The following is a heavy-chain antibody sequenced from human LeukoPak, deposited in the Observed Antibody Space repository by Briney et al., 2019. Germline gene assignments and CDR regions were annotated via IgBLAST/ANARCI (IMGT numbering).Heavy chain of an antibody. CDR1: GGSISSSSYY. J-gene: IGHJ4*02. CDR3: ARENDRIVVVS. V-gene: IGHV4-39*07. Sequence: PSETLSLTCTVSGGSISSSSYYWGWIRQPPGKGLEWIGSIYYSGSTYYNPSLKSRVTISVDTSKNQFSLKLSSVTAADTAVYYCARENDRIVVVSWGQGTLVTVSS. CDR2: IYYSGST. D-gene: IGHD3-22*01.